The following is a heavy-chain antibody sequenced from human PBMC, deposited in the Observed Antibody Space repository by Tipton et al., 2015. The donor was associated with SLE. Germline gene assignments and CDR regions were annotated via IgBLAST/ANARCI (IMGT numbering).Heavy chain of an antibody. Sequence: TLSLTCTVSGGSISSYYWRWIRQPPGKGLEWIGYIYYSGSTNYNPSLKSRVTISVDTSKNQFSLKLSSVTAADTAVYYCARDYGYCSSTSCYPWDFELWGRVTLATVSS. CDR3: ARDYGYCSSTSCYPWDFEL. V-gene: IGHV4-59*01. J-gene: IGHJ2*01. D-gene: IGHD2-2*01. CDR2: IYYSGST. CDR1: GGSISSYY.